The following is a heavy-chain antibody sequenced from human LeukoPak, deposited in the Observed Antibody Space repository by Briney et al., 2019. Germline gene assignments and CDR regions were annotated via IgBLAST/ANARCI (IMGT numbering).Heavy chain of an antibody. J-gene: IGHJ6*04. CDR3: AELGITMIGGV. V-gene: IGHV3-23*01. D-gene: IGHD3-10*02. CDR1: GFTFSSFG. CDR2: ISSTGGTA. Sequence: GGSLRLSCAASGFTFSSFGMSWVRQAPGKGLEWVSAISSTGGTAYYADSVKGRFTISRDNAKNSLYLQMNSLRAEDTAVYYCAELGITMIGGVWGKGTTVTISS.